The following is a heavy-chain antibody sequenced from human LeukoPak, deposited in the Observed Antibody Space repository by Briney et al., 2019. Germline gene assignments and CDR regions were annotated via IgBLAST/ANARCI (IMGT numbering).Heavy chain of an antibody. CDR2: LSHSGSS. CDR3: ARARYANAWYAFDI. CDR1: GGSVSSYY. Sequence: PSETLSLTCTVAGGSVSSYYWSWIRRPPGRGLEWIAYLSHSGSSDSNPSLTSRVTTLVDTSKNQFSLKLTSVTAADTAVYYCARARYANAWYAFDIWGHGTMVTVSS. D-gene: IGHD2-2*01. V-gene: IGHV4-59*02. J-gene: IGHJ3*02.